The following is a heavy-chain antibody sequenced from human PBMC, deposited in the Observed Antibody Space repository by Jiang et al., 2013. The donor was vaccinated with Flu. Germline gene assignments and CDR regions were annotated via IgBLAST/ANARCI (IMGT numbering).Heavy chain of an antibody. CDR3: ARHGVGATHFGY. V-gene: IGHV4-39*01. CDR1: SGSLSSSSYY. Sequence: SETLSLTCTVSSGSLSSSSYYWGWIRQPPGKGLEWIGTIFYSGNTYYNPSLKSRVTISVDTSKRQFSLSLSSVTAADTAVYYCARHGVGATHFGYWGQGTLVTVSS. CDR2: IFYSGNT. J-gene: IGHJ4*02. D-gene: IGHD1-26*01.